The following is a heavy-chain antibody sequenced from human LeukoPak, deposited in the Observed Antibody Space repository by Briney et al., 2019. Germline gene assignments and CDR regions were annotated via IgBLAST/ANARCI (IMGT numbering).Heavy chain of an antibody. Sequence: GGSLRLSCAGSGFTFSSHWIGWVRQAPGKGLEWVAHINQDGSQKYYVDSVEGRFTISRDNSKNTLYLQMNSLRAEDTAVYYCAKANVVAAMADWFDPWGQGTLVTVSS. CDR1: GFTFSSHW. J-gene: IGHJ5*02. D-gene: IGHD2-15*01. CDR3: AKANVVAAMADWFDP. V-gene: IGHV3-7*03. CDR2: INQDGSQK.